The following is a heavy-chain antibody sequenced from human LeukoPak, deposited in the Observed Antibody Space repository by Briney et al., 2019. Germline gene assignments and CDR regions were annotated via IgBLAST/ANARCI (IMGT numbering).Heavy chain of an antibody. D-gene: IGHD4-17*01. CDR1: AFTLTSYA. Sequence: PGGSLRLSCAASAFTLTSYALSWVRLAPGKGLEWVSTISGNGGSTYYADSVEGRFTISRDNSKNTLYPQMNSLRAEDTALYYCAKDRHGDYGLGALDIWGQGTMVTVSS. CDR2: ISGNGGST. V-gene: IGHV3-23*01. CDR3: AKDRHGDYGLGALDI. J-gene: IGHJ3*02.